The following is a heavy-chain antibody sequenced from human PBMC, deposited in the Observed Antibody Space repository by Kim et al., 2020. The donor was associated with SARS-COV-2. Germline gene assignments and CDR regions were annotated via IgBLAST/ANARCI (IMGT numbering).Heavy chain of an antibody. J-gene: IGHJ4*02. CDR2: NT. Sequence: NTRYFQKFQARVSITRDTSATTAYLELSGLRSEDTAVYYCAREAVAGSFDYWGQGTLVTVSS. V-gene: IGHV1-3*01. D-gene: IGHD6-19*01. CDR3: AREAVAGSFDY.